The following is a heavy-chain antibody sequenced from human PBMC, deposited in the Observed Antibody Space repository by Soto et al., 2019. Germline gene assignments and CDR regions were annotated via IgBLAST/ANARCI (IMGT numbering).Heavy chain of an antibody. D-gene: IGHD6-13*01. CDR1: GATFSSYA. CDR2: IVPTVDTS. CDR3: ARWYSSSWYHYYYYSMDV. V-gene: IGHV1-69*06. Sequence: SVKVSCKTSGATFSSYAITWVRQAPGQGLEWMGGIVPTVDTSTYAQKFQGRVTITADNFMTTVYMELSSLRSEDTAVYYCARWYSSSWYHYYYYSMDVWG. J-gene: IGHJ6*02.